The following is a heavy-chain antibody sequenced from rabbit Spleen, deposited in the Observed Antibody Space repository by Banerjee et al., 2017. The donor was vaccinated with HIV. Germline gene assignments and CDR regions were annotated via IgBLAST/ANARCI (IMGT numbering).Heavy chain of an antibody. D-gene: IGHD3-1*01. Sequence: QLKESGGGLVQPGGSLKLSCKASGFTLSSYYMNWVRQAPGKGLEWIGYIDPVFGITYYANWVNGRFSISRENAQNTVDLQMNSLTAADTATYFCVRDTWAFNLWGPGTLVTVS. CDR2: IDPVFGIT. CDR1: GFTLSSYY. CDR3: VRDTWAFNL. J-gene: IGHJ4*01. V-gene: IGHV1S7*01.